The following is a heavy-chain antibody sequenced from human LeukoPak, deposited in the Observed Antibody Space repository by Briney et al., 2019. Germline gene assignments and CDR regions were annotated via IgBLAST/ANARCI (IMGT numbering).Heavy chain of an antibody. CDR3: VKEGGYYYFEY. D-gene: IGHD3-22*01. CDR1: GFTFSSYA. CDR2: ISGSGGVI. Sequence: GGSLRLSCAASGFTFSSYAMSWVRQAPGKGLEWVSTISGSGGVIHYADSVKGPFTISRDNSKNTLYLQVSSLRAEDTAVYFCVKEGGYYYFEYWGQGTPVTVSS. J-gene: IGHJ4*02. V-gene: IGHV3-23*01.